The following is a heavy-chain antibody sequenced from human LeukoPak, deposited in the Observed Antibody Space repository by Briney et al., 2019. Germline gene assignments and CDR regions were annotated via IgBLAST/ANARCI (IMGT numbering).Heavy chain of an antibody. CDR1: GFTFSSYA. D-gene: IGHD3-10*01. CDR3: ARGDYYGSGSYHY. CDR2: IYSGGST. Sequence: PGGSLRLSCAASGFTFSSYAMSWVRQAPGKGLEWVSVIYSGGSTYYADSVKGRFTISRDNSKNTLYLQMNSLRAEDTAVYYCARGDYYGSGSYHYWGQGTLVTVSS. V-gene: IGHV3-66*01. J-gene: IGHJ4*02.